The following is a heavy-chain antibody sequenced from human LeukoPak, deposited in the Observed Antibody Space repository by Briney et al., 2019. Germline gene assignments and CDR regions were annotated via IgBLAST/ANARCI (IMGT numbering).Heavy chain of an antibody. CDR1: GGSISSYY. J-gene: IGHJ3*02. CDR3: ARDLRMGAFRGAFDI. Sequence: SETLSLTCTVSGGSISSYYWSWIRQPPGKGLEWIGYIYYSGSTNYNPSLKSRVTISVDTSKNQFSLKLSSVTAADTAVYYCARDLRMGAFRGAFDIWGQGTMVTVSS. CDR2: IYYSGST. V-gene: IGHV4-59*01. D-gene: IGHD4/OR15-4a*01.